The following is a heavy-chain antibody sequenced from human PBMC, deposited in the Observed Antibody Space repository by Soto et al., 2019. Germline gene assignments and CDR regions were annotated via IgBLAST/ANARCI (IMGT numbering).Heavy chain of an antibody. Sequence: QVQLVESGGGVVQPGRSLRLSCAASGFTFSSYGMHWVRQAPGKGLEWVAVISYDGSNKYYADSVKGRFTISRDNYKNTLDLQMNSLRAEDTAVYYCAKAVLRLAAARPYGMDVWGQGTTVTVSS. V-gene: IGHV3-30*18. CDR3: AKAVLRLAAARPYGMDV. CDR1: GFTFSSYG. D-gene: IGHD6-13*01. CDR2: ISYDGSNK. J-gene: IGHJ6*02.